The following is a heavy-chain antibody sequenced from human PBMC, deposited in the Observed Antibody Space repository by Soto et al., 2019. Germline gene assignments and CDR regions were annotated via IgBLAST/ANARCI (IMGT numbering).Heavy chain of an antibody. CDR3: ARLPRAVGEPTHDY. J-gene: IGHJ4*02. D-gene: IGHD3-10*01. Sequence: QVQLQQWGAGLLKPSETLSLTCAVYGGSFSGYYWSWIRQPPGKGLEWIGEINHSGSTNYNPSLKSRVTISVDTSKNQFSLKLSSVTAADTAVYYCARLPRAVGEPTHDYWGQGTLVTVSS. CDR2: INHSGST. V-gene: IGHV4-34*01. CDR1: GGSFSGYY.